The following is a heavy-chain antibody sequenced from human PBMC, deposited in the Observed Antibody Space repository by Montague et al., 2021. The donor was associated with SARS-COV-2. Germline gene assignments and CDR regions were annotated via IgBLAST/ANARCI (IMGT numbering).Heavy chain of an antibody. CDR2: IKQDGSEK. V-gene: IGHV3-7*01. CDR3: ARDGIAAAGAYYYYGMDA. Sequence: SLRLSFSASGFTFSSYWMSWVRQAPGKGLEWVANIKQDGSEKYYVDSVKGRFTISRDNAKNSLYLQMNSLGAEDTAVYYCARDGIAAAGAYYYYGMDAWGQGTTVTVSS. D-gene: IGHD6-13*01. J-gene: IGHJ6*02. CDR1: GFTFSSYW.